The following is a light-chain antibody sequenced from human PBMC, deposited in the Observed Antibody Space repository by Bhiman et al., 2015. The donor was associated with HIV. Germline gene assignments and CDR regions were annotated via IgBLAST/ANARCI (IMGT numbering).Light chain of an antibody. CDR3: SSLTSSLTYV. CDR2: DVV. V-gene: IGLV2-14*03. CDR1: SGEVGGSDY. J-gene: IGLJ1*01. Sequence: QSALTQSASVSGSPGQSITISCSGTSGEVGGSDYVSWYQHHPDRAPKLLIYDVVKRPSGVSDRFSGSKFGDTASLTISGLQAEDEADYYCSSLTSSLTYVFGTGTNVTVL.